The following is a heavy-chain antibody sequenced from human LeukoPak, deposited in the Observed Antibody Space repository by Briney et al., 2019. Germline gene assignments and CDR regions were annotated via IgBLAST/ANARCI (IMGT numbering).Heavy chain of an antibody. CDR3: AKGTLFGVVTSFDF. Sequence: GGSLRLSCAASGFTLGSANAMTWVRQAPGKGLEWVSLISASGSATYYADSVRGRFAISRDISKNTLFLQMSSLRTEDTAVYYCAKGTLFGVVTSFDFWGRGTLVTVSS. CDR1: GFTLGSANA. D-gene: IGHD3-3*01. V-gene: IGHV3-23*01. CDR2: ISASGSAT. J-gene: IGHJ4*02.